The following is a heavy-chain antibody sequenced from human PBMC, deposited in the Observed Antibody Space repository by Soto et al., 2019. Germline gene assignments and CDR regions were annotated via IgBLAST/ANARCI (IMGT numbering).Heavy chain of an antibody. CDR2: IYSGGST. Sequence: EVQLVESGGGLVQPGGSLRLSCAASGFTVSSNYMSWVRQAPGKGLEWVSVIYSGGSTYYADSVKGRFTISRDNSKNTLYLQMNSLRAEDTAVYYCARGASSSWYGGSFCDYWGQGTLVTVSS. V-gene: IGHV3-66*01. J-gene: IGHJ4*02. CDR3: ARGASSSWYGGSFCDY. CDR1: GFTVSSNY. D-gene: IGHD6-13*01.